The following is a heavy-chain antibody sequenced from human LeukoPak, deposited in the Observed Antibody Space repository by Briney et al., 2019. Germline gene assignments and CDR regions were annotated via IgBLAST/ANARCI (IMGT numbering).Heavy chain of an antibody. V-gene: IGHV1-8*01. J-gene: IGHJ4*02. CDR2: MNPNSGNT. D-gene: IGHD3-22*01. CDR3: ARDGYSNWKYYYDSSGSFDY. CDR1: GYTSTSHD. Sequence: ASVKVSCKASGYTSTSHDINWVRQATGQGLEWMGWMNPNSGNTGYAQKFQGRVTITRNTSISTAYMELSSLRSEDTAVYYCARDGYSNWKYYYDSSGSFDYWGQGTLVTVSS.